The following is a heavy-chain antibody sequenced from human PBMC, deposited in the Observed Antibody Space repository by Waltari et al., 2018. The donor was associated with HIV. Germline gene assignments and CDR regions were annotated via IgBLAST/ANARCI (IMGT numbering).Heavy chain of an antibody. CDR3: ARVFGVVAATYFDY. CDR1: GGSISSVGYY. D-gene: IGHD2-15*01. CDR2: IYYSGST. J-gene: IGHJ4*02. V-gene: IGHV4-31*03. Sequence: QVQLQESGPGLVKPSQTLSLTCTVSGGSISSVGYYWSWIRQHPGKGLEWIGYIYYSGSTYYNPSLKSRVTISVDTSKNQFSLKLSSVTAADTAVYYCARVFGVVAATYFDYWGQGTLVTVSS.